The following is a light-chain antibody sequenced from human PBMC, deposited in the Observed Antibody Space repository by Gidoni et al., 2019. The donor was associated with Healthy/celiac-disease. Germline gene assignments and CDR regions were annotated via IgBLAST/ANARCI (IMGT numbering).Light chain of an antibody. Sequence: ASQSVSSNLAWYQQKPGQTPRLLIYGASTRATGIPARFSGRGSGTEFTLTISSLQSEDFAVYYCQQYNNWPPWTFGQGTKVEIK. CDR1: QSVSSN. CDR2: GAS. J-gene: IGKJ1*01. V-gene: IGKV3-15*01. CDR3: QQYNNWPPWT.